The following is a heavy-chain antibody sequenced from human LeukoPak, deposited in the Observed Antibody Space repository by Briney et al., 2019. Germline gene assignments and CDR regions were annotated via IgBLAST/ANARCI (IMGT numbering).Heavy chain of an antibody. Sequence: ASVKVSCKASGYTFTAYHMHWVRQAPGQGLEWMGRINPNSGDTNYAQNFQGRVTMTTDTSTSTAYMELRSLRSDDTAVYYCAREGSLAFDPWGQGTLVTVSS. V-gene: IGHV1-2*06. CDR1: GYTFTAYH. CDR3: AREGSLAFDP. J-gene: IGHJ5*02. CDR2: INPNSGDT.